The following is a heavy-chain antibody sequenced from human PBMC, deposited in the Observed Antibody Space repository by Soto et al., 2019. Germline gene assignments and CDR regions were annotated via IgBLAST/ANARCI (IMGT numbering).Heavy chain of an antibody. J-gene: IGHJ4*02. D-gene: IGHD6-19*01. CDR1: GFTFSNYW. Sequence: HPGGSLRLSCAASGFTFSNYWMHWVRQAPGKGLVWVSRINADGSSTSYVDSVKGRFTISRDNAENTVYLQMNSLRAEDTAIYYCAKDLPLGGQWLAFDHWGQGTLVTVSS. CDR3: AKDLPLGGQWLAFDH. V-gene: IGHV3-74*01. CDR2: INADGSST.